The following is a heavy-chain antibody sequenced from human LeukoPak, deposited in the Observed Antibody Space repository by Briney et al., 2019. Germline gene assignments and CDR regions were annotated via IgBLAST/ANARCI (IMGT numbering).Heavy chain of an antibody. D-gene: IGHD6-6*01. V-gene: IGHV1-69*13. CDR1: GVTFSSYA. J-gene: IGHJ4*02. CDR3: ARYSSSAGIFDY. CDR2: IIPIFGTA. Sequence: SVKVSCKASGVTFSSYAISWVRQAPGQGLEWMGGIIPIFGTANYAQKFQGRVTITADESTSTAYMELSSLRSEDTAVYYCARYSSSAGIFDYWGQGTLVTVSS.